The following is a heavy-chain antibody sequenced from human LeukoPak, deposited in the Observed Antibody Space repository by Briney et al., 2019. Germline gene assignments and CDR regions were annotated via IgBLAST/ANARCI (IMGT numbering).Heavy chain of an antibody. CDR2: VYYSGST. D-gene: IGHD3-22*01. Sequence: SETLSLTCTVSGGSISSSVYYWGWIRQPPGKGLEWIGSVYYSGSTYYNPSLKSRVTMSVDTSKNQFSLKLSSVTAADTAVYYCARDRYYYDSSGYWTRFDPWGQGTLVTVSS. CDR3: ARDRYYYDSSGYWTRFDP. V-gene: IGHV4-39*07. CDR1: GGSISSSVYY. J-gene: IGHJ5*02.